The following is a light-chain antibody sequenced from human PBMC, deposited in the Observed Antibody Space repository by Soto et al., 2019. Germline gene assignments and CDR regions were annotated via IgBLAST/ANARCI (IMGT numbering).Light chain of an antibody. CDR1: QSVASSY. CDR3: QQYYSYPYT. Sequence: EVVLTQSPGTLSLSPGERVTLSCRASQSVASSYLAWYQQKPGRAPRLLFYSASSRATGIPDRFSGSGSGTDFTLTISCLQSEDFATYYCQQYYSYPYTFGQGTKLEIK. CDR2: SAS. J-gene: IGKJ2*01. V-gene: IGKV3-20*01.